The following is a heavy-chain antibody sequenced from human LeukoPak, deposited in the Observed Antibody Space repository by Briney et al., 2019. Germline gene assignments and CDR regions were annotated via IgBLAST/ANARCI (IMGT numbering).Heavy chain of an antibody. CDR1: GFTFSSYA. CDR3: AKGKSSSGWDY. D-gene: IGHD6-19*01. Sequence: PGGSLRLSCAVSGFTFSSYAMSWVRQAPGKGLEWVSAISGSTGSTYYADSVKGRFTISRDNSKNTLHLQMNSLRAEDTAVYYCAKGKSSSGWDYWGQGTLVTVSS. CDR2: ISGSTGST. J-gene: IGHJ4*02. V-gene: IGHV3-23*01.